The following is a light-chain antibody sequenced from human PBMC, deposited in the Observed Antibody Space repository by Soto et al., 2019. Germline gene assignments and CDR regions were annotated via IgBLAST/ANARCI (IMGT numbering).Light chain of an antibody. CDR2: SAS. CDR1: QDISNS. V-gene: IGKV1-8*01. CDR3: QQYYRYPPSYP. Sequence: AIRMTQSPSSFSASTGDRVTITCRASQDISNSLAWYQKKPGKAPNLLIYSASTLQSGVPSRFSGSGSGTDFTLTISGLQSEDFASSYWQQYYRYPPSYPFGTGPKVEI. J-gene: IGKJ3*01.